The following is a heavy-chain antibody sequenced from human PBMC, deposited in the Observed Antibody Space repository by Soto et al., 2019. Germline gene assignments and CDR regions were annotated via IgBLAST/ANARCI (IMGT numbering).Heavy chain of an antibody. V-gene: IGHV1-69*13. CDR1: GGTFSSYA. CDR3: AKDRTTYYDILTGFDY. Sequence: ASVKVSCKASGGTFSSYAISWVRQAPGQGLEWMGGIIPIFGTANYAQKFQGRVTITADESTSTAYMELSSLRSEDTAVYYCAKDRTTYYDILTGFDYWGQGTLVTVSS. CDR2: IIPIFGTA. J-gene: IGHJ4*02. D-gene: IGHD3-9*01.